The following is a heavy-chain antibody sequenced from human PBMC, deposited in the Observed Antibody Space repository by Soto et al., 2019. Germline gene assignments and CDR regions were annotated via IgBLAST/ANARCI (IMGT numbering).Heavy chain of an antibody. J-gene: IGHJ5*01. CDR2: MNPKSGNT. CDR3: ARSLCYELNWFDS. D-gene: IGHD2-2*01. CDR1: GYTFTNYD. V-gene: IGHV1-8*01. Sequence: QVQLVQSGAEVQKPGASVKVSCKTYGYTFTNYDINCVRQAPGQGLEWMGWMNPKSGNTGNAQNFQGRLIMTRDASLCTAYMVRISLRYADTAVYYCARSLCYELNWFDSWGQGTLVTVSS.